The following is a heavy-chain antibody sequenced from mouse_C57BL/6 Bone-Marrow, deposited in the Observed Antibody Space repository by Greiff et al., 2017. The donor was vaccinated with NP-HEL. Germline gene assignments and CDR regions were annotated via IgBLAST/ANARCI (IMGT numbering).Heavy chain of an antibody. CDR1: GFPFTSGYY. D-gene: IGHD2-3*01. Sequence: QVQLQQSGPGLVKPSQSLFLTCSTTGFPFTSGYYWFLIRKSPGKPLECMGYLTHSGETFYNPSLKSPTSITRETSKNQSFLQLISVTTEDTAMYYCAGGYDGYWYFDVWGTGTTVTVSS. V-gene: IGHV12-3*01. CDR3: AGGYDGYWYFDV. CDR2: LTHSGET. J-gene: IGHJ1*03.